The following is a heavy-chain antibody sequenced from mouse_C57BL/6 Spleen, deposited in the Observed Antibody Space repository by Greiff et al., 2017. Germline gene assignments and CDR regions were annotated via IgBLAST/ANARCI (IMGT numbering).Heavy chain of an antibody. D-gene: IGHD1-1*01. Sequence: QVQLQQPGTELVKPGASVKLSCKASGYTFTSYWMHWVKQRPGQGLEWIGNINPSNGGTNYNEKFKSKATLTVDKSSSTAYMQLSGLTSEDSAVYYCARLGTYYYGSSPYFDYWGQGTTLTVSS. CDR1: GYTFTSYW. V-gene: IGHV1-53*01. CDR2: INPSNGGT. CDR3: ARLGTYYYGSSPYFDY. J-gene: IGHJ2*01.